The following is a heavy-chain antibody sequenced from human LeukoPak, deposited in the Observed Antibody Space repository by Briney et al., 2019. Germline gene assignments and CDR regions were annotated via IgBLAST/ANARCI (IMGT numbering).Heavy chain of an antibody. CDR3: ARGRRTLDY. CDR1: GFTFSSYW. J-gene: IGHJ4*02. Sequence: GGSLRLSCAASGFTFSSYWMSGVRQAPGKGLEWVANIKEDGSEKYYLDSVKGRFTISRDNAKNSLYLQMNSLRAEDTAVYYCARGRRTLDYWGQGTLVTVYS. CDR2: IKEDGSEK. V-gene: IGHV3-7*01.